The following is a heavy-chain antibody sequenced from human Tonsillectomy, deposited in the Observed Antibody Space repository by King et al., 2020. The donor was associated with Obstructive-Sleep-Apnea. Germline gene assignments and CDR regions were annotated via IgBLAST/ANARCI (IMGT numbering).Heavy chain of an antibody. CDR3: AKRWSSSGYGLDY. V-gene: IGHV3-23*04. CDR2: IRCSGGST. D-gene: IGHD3-22*01. J-gene: IGHJ4*02. Sequence: VQLVESGGGLVQPGGSLRLSCAASGITFSSYAMTLVRLAPGKGLEWVSAIRCSGGSTYYADSVKGLFTISRDNSKNTLYLQMNSLRAEDTAVYYCAKRWSSSGYGLDYWGQGTLVTVSS. CDR1: GITFSSYA.